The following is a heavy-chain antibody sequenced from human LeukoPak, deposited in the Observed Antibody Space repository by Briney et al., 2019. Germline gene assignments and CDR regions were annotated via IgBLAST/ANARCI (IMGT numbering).Heavy chain of an antibody. Sequence: ASVKVSCKASGYTFTGYYMHWVRQAPGQGLEWMGWINPNSGGTNYAQKFQGWVTMTRDTSISTAYMELSRLRSDDTAVYYCARALTAPKDYFDYWGQGTLVTVSS. V-gene: IGHV1-2*04. D-gene: IGHD4/OR15-4a*01. J-gene: IGHJ4*02. CDR2: INPNSGGT. CDR1: GYTFTGYY. CDR3: ARALTAPKDYFDY.